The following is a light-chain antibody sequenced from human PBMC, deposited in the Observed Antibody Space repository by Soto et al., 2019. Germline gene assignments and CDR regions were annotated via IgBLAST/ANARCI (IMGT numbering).Light chain of an antibody. CDR3: EKYNSAPLT. Sequence: DIQMTQSPSSLSASVGDRVTITCRASQGISNSLAWYQQKPGKVPKLLIYTASNLQSGVPSRFSGRGFGTDVTLTITRLQPEDVATYYCEKYNSAPLTFGGGTKVEIK. J-gene: IGKJ4*01. V-gene: IGKV1-27*01. CDR1: QGISNS. CDR2: TAS.